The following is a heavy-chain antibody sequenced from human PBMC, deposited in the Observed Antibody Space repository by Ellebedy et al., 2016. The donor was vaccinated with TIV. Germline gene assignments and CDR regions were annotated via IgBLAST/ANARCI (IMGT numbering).Heavy chain of an antibody. D-gene: IGHD5-12*01. Sequence: SVKVSCKASGGTFSSYAFSWVRQATGQGLEWMGGIIGMFGTATYAQKFVGRVTITAHELTSSAYMELSSLGSEDTAVYYCARHSGYHATSHFANWGQGTLVTVSS. CDR2: IIGMFGTA. CDR1: GGTFSSYA. CDR3: ARHSGYHATSHFAN. J-gene: IGHJ4*02. V-gene: IGHV1-69*13.